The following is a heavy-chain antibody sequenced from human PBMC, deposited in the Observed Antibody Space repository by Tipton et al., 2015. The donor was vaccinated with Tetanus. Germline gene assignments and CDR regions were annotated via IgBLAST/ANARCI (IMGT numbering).Heavy chain of an antibody. CDR2: TSYDGSNK. CDR1: GFTFSSYA. V-gene: IGHV3-30-3*01. CDR3: ARAPNRISRAYDY. Sequence: SLRLSCAASGFTFSSYAMHWVRQAPGKGLEWVAVTSYDGSNKFYADSVKGRFTISRDNSNNTMYLQMNSLRGEDTAVYYCARAPNRISRAYDYWGQGTQITVSS. D-gene: IGHD1-14*01. J-gene: IGHJ4*02.